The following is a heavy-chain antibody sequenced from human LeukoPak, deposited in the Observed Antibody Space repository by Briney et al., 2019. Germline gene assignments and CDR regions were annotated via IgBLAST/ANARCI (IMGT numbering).Heavy chain of an antibody. CDR1: GGSISSYY. J-gene: IGHJ4*02. Sequence: SETLSLTCTVSGGSISSYYWSWIRQPPGKGLEWIGYIYYRGSTNYNPSLKSRVTISVDTSKNQSSLKLSSVTAADTAVYYCARHSDYYGSGSYYRLDYWGQGTLVTVSS. CDR2: IYYRGST. V-gene: IGHV4-59*08. D-gene: IGHD3-10*01. CDR3: ARHSDYYGSGSYYRLDY.